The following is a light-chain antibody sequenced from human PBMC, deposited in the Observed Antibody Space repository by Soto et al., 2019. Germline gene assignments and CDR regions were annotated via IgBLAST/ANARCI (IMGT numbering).Light chain of an antibody. Sequence: VLTQPPSASGTPGQRVTISCSGSSFNIGTNLVYWYQQLPGTAPKVLIYRNNQRPSGVPDRFSGAKSGTSASLAISGLRSEDEADYYCAAWDDSLSGYVFGTGAKVTVL. CDR3: AAWDDSLSGYV. CDR1: SFNIGTNL. CDR2: RNN. V-gene: IGLV1-47*01. J-gene: IGLJ1*01.